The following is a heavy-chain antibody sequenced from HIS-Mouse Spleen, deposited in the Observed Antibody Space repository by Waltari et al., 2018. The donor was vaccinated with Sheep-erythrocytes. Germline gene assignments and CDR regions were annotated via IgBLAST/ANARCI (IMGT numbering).Heavy chain of an antibody. J-gene: IGHJ3*02. CDR1: GFTFSSYD. CDR3: ARANSGSYDDAFDI. D-gene: IGHD1-26*01. Sequence: EVQLVESGGGLVQPGGSLRLSCAASGFTFSSYDLHCVRQATGKGLGWVSAIGHAGDTYYPGSVKGRFTISRENAKNSLYLQMNSLRAGDTAVYYCARANSGSYDDAFDIWGQGAMVTVSS. CDR2: IGHAGDT. V-gene: IGHV3-13*01.